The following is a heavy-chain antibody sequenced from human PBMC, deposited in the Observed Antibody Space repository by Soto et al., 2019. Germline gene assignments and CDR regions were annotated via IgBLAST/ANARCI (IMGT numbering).Heavy chain of an antibody. CDR1: GYTFTKYY. Sequence: ASVKVSCKASGYTFTKYYLHWVRQAPGHGLEWVGIIGPSSGDTTNARSFQGRLILTRDTSTSTVYLELSSLTSDDTAVYYCAREAYYSDRSGYSLLEYWGHGRQFTVCS. J-gene: IGHJ4*01. CDR2: IGPSSGDT. CDR3: AREAYYSDRSGYSLLEY. D-gene: IGHD3-22*01. V-gene: IGHV1-46*01.